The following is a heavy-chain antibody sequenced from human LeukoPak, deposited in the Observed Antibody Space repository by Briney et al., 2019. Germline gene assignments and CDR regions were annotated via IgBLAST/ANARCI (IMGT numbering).Heavy chain of an antibody. CDR1: GFTFSSYW. Sequence: GGSLRLSCAASGFTFSSYWMSWVRQAPGKGLEWVANIKQDGSEKYYVDSVKGRFTISRDNAKNSLYLQMNSLRAEDTAVYYCAREHSAVAAPFDCWGQGTLVTVSS. CDR3: AREHSAVAAPFDC. CDR2: IKQDGSEK. J-gene: IGHJ4*02. V-gene: IGHV3-7*01. D-gene: IGHD6-19*01.